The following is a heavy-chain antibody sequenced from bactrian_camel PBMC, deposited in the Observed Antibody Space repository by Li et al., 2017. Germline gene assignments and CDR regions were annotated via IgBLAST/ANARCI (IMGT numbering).Heavy chain of an antibody. J-gene: IGHJ4*01. CDR3: ASDPKGTTHGGSWYLCSNGGYNAGDFNA. Sequence: VQLVESGGGSVQAGESLTLSCSVIGFIYSSGCVGWFRQAPGMEREAVASIYAYGVGTYYADSVRGRFTISQGRTMDTVYLQMDNLKPEDTAMYYCASDPKGTTHGGSWYLCSNGGYNAGDFNAWGQGTQVTVSS. V-gene: IGHV3S40*01. D-gene: IGHD6*01. CDR1: GFIYSSGC. CDR2: IYAYGVGT.